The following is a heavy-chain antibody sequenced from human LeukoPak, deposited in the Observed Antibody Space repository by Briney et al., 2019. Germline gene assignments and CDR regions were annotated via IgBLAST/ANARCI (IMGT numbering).Heavy chain of an antibody. CDR1: GFTFSSYW. J-gene: IGHJ6*03. D-gene: IGHD3-22*01. V-gene: IGHV3-74*01. CDR2: INSDGSST. CDR3: AKDAIRSYDSSGYYGAHYYYYMDV. Sequence: GGSLRLSCAASGFTFSSYWMHWVRQAPGKGLVWVSRINSDGSSTSYADSVRGRFSISRDNAKNTLYLQMNSLRAEDTAVYYCAKDAIRSYDSSGYYGAHYYYYMDVWGKGTTVTVSS.